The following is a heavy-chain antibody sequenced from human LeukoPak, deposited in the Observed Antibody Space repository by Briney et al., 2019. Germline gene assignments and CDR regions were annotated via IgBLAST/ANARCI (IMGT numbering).Heavy chain of an antibody. CDR1: GGSISSYY. D-gene: IGHD3-10*01. V-gene: IGHV4-4*07. CDR3: ARVHYGSGSYHDFYY. J-gene: IGHJ4*02. Sequence: SETLSLTCTVSGGSISSYYWSWIRQPAGKGLEWIGRIYTSGSTNYNPSLKSRVTMSVDTSKNQFSLKLSSVTAADTAVYYCARVHYGSGSYHDFYYWGQGTLVTVSS. CDR2: IYTSGST.